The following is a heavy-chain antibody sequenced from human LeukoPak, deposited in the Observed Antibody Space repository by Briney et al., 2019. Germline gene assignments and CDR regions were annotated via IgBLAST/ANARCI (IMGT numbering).Heavy chain of an antibody. CDR3: AKEEGIVVVPAATFDY. D-gene: IGHD2-2*01. J-gene: IGHJ4*02. V-gene: IGHV3-23*01. CDR1: GFTFSSYA. Sequence: GGSLRPSCAASGFTFSSYAMSWVRQAPGKGLEWVSAISGSGGSTYYADSVKGRFTISRDNSKNTLYLQMNSLRAEDTAVYYCAKEEGIVVVPAATFDYWGQGTLVTVSS. CDR2: ISGSGGST.